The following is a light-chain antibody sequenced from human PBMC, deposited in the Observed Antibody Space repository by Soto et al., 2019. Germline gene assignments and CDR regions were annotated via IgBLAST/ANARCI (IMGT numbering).Light chain of an antibody. CDR3: QQYYSYPRT. CDR2: AAS. Sequence: IHFTHSPASLSASVGDRVSITCRASQDIAIYLAWYQQKPGKAPKLLIYAASTLQSGVPSRFSGSGSGTDFTLTISCLQSEDFATYYCQQYYSYPRTFGQGTKVDI. V-gene: IGKV1-9*01. J-gene: IGKJ1*01. CDR1: QDIAIY.